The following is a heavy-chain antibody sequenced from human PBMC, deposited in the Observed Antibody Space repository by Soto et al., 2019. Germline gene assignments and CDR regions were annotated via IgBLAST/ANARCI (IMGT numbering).Heavy chain of an antibody. Sequence: PGGSLRLSCAASEFTFSSYGMHWVRQPPGKGLEWVSGISWNSGSIGYAESVKGRFTISRDNAKNSLFLQMDSLRPKDTALYLCSKVPYYYHSRGYYHTFDSWGQGTLVTLSS. CDR1: EFTFSSYG. CDR2: ISWNSGSI. J-gene: IGHJ4*02. CDR3: SKVPYYYHSRGYYHTFDS. V-gene: IGHV3-9*01. D-gene: IGHD3-22*01.